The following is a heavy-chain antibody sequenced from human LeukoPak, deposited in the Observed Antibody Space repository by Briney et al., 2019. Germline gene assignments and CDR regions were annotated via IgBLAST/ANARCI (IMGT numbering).Heavy chain of an antibody. Sequence: PGGSLRLSCAASGFTFSSYSMNWVRQAPGKGLEWVSYISSGAGNIYYADSVKGRFTISRDNAKNSLYLQMNSLRAEDTAVYYCARDPGYNILTGYYNDWGQGTLVTVSS. CDR3: ARDPGYNILTGYYND. D-gene: IGHD3-9*01. J-gene: IGHJ4*02. CDR2: ISSGAGNI. V-gene: IGHV3-48*04. CDR1: GFTFSSYS.